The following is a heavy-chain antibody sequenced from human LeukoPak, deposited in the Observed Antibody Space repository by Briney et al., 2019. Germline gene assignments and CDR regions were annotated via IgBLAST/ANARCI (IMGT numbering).Heavy chain of an antibody. CDR3: ARTTTVTTWAFDI. CDR2: TYYSGST. J-gene: IGHJ3*02. D-gene: IGHD4-17*01. V-gene: IGHV4-31*03. CDR1: GGSISSGGYY. Sequence: PSQTLSLTCTVSGGSISSGGYYWSWLRQHPGQGLEWIGYTYYSGSTYYNPSLKSRVTISVDTSKNQFSLKLSSGTAADTAVYYCARTTTVTTWAFDIWGQGTMVTVSS.